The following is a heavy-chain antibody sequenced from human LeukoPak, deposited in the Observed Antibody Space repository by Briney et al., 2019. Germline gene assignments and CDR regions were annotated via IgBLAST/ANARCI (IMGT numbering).Heavy chain of an antibody. D-gene: IGHD3-16*02. CDR2: IWYDGSNK. CDR1: GFTFSSYG. V-gene: IGHV3-33*01. CDR3: ARDGDDYVWGSYRNSNWFDP. J-gene: IGHJ5*02. Sequence: GGSPRLSCAASGFTFSSYGMHWVRQAPGKGLEWVAVIWYDGSNKHYADSVKGRFTISRDISKNTLYLQMNSLRAEDTAVYYCARDGDDYVWGSYRNSNWFDPWGQGTLVTVSS.